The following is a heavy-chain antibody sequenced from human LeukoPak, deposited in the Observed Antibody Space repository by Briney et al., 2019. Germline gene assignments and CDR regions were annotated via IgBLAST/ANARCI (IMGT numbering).Heavy chain of an antibody. CDR3: ARRRNCSGGSCYHYHFDY. J-gene: IGHJ4*02. CDR1: GGSFSGYY. Sequence: SETLSLTCAVYGGSFSGYYWSWIRQPPGKGLEWIGEVNHSGSTNYNPSLKSRVTISVDTSKNQFSLKLSSVTAADTAVYYCARRRNCSGGSCYHYHFDYWGQGTLVTVSS. D-gene: IGHD2-15*01. V-gene: IGHV4-34*01. CDR2: VNHSGST.